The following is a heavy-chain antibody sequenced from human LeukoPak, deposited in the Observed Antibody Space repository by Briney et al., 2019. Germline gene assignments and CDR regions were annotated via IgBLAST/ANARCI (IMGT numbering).Heavy chain of an antibody. CDR3: ATSHTVTTGRSWSN. J-gene: IGHJ4*02. V-gene: IGHV4-38-2*01. Sequence: SETLSLTCAVSGYPISNGYYWGWIRQPPGKGLEWIGTTYHSGSTNHNPSLKSRITISVDTSKNQFSLQLSSVTAADTAVYYCATSHTVTTGRSWSNWGQGTLVTVSS. D-gene: IGHD4-17*01. CDR1: GYPISNGYY. CDR2: TYHSGST.